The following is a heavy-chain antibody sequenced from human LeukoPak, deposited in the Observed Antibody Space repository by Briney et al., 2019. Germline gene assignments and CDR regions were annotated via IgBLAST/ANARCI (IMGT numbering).Heavy chain of an antibody. V-gene: IGHV4-59*12. J-gene: IGHJ5*02. CDR2: INYSGST. CDR1: GGSISSYY. D-gene: IGHD6-19*01. CDR3: ARDQGSSGWYGFDP. Sequence: SETLSLTCTVSGGSISSYYLNWIRQPPGKGLEWIGSINYSGSTNYNPSLKSRVTISIDTSKNQFSLKLSSVTAADTAVYYCARDQGSSGWYGFDPWGQGTLVTVSS.